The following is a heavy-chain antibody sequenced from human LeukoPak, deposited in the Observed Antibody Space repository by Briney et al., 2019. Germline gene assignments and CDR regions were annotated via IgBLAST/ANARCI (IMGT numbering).Heavy chain of an antibody. V-gene: IGHV3-66*01. CDR2: IYSSRTT. CDR3: ARVHGAYPFDY. D-gene: IGHD4/OR15-4a*01. Sequence: GGSLRLSCAVSGFTVSTYYMSWVRQAPGKRLEWVSAIYSSRTTYYADSVKGRFTISRDNSKNTLYLQMNSLRAEDTAVYYCARVHGAYPFDYWGQGTLVTVSS. J-gene: IGHJ4*02. CDR1: GFTVSTYY.